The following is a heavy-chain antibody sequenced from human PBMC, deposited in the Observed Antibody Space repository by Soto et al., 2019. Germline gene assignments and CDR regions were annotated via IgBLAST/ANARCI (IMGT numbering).Heavy chain of an antibody. CDR1: GASISGFY. J-gene: IGHJ5*02. Sequence: SETLSLTCTVSGASISGFYWSWIRKSAGKGLEWIGRIYATGTTDYNPSLKSRVMMSVDTSKKQFSLKLRSVTTADTAVYYCVRGGTKTLRDWFDPWGQGISVTVSS. CDR2: IYATGTT. D-gene: IGHD1-1*01. CDR3: VRGGTKTLRDWFDP. V-gene: IGHV4-4*07.